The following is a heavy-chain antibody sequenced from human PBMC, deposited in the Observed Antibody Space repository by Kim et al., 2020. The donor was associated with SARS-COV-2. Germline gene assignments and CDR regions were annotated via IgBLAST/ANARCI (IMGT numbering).Heavy chain of an antibody. CDR3: ARFRSDYNYHALDV. CDR2: INSDGSST. J-gene: IGHJ6*02. V-gene: IGHV3-74*01. Sequence: GGSLRLSCAASGFIFSSYWMHWVRQAPGKGLVWVSRINSDGSSTSYADSVKGRFTISRDNAKNTLYLQMNSLRAEDTAVYYCARFRSDYNYHALDVWGQGTTVTVSS. CDR1: GFIFSSYW.